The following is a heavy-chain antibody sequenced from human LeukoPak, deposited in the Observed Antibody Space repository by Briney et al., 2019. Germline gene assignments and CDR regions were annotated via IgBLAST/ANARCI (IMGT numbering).Heavy chain of an antibody. V-gene: IGHV4-39*01. D-gene: IGHD6-19*01. CDR2: ISYSGTT. Sequence: SEALSLTCTVSGGSISSNTYYWGWVRQPPGKGLEWIVTISYSGTTYYNPSLKSRVTISVHTSKNQFSLKLSSVTAADTAVYYCARHWEYTSAWPVDYWGQGTLVTVSS. J-gene: IGHJ4*02. CDR1: GGSISSNTYY. CDR3: ARHWEYTSAWPVDY.